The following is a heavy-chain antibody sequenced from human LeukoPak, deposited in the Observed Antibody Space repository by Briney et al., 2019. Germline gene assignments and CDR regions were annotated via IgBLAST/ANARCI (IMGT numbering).Heavy chain of an antibody. CDR2: ISSDGSNT. J-gene: IGHJ4*02. D-gene: IGHD6-19*01. CDR1: GLTFSSSW. Sequence: GGSLRLSCAASGLTFSSSWMYWVRQAPGKGLVWVSDISSDGSNTRYADSVRGRFTISRDNAKEMVHLQMNSLRAGDTAVYYCARAVSGWQAIDYWGQGTLVTVSS. CDR3: ARAVSGWQAIDY. V-gene: IGHV3-74*01.